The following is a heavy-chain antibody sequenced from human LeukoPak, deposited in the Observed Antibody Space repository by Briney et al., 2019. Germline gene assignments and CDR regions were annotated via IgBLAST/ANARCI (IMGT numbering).Heavy chain of an antibody. CDR3: ARHAGGYSSSSSFLGYYYYYMDV. J-gene: IGHJ6*03. D-gene: IGHD6-6*01. CDR1: GGSIRSYY. Sequence: SETLSLTGTLSGGSIRSYYWSWIRQPPRKGLEGIGYIYTSGSTNYTPSLKSRVTISVDPSKNQFSLKLSSVTAADTAVYYCARHAGGYSSSSSFLGYYYYYMDVWGKGTTVTVSS. CDR2: IYTSGST. V-gene: IGHV4-4*09.